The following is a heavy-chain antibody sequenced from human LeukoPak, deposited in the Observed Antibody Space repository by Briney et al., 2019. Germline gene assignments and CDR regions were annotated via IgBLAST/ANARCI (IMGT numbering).Heavy chain of an antibody. Sequence: SETPSLTCTVSGGSISSGNYYWSWIRQHPGKGLEWIGYIHHSGSTYYNPSLKSRVIISVDTSKNQFSLKLNPVTAADTAVYYCASYGSGSYRFDPWGQGTLVTVSS. D-gene: IGHD3-10*01. V-gene: IGHV4-31*03. CDR1: GGSISSGNYY. CDR2: IHHSGST. J-gene: IGHJ5*02. CDR3: ASYGSGSYRFDP.